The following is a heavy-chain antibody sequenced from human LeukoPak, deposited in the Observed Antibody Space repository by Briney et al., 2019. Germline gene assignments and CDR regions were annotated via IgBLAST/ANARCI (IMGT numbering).Heavy chain of an antibody. Sequence: SVKVSCKASGGTFSSYAISWVRQAPGQGLEWMGGIIPIFGEANYAQKFQGRVTITTDESTSTAYMELSRLRSEDTPVYYCARVGDFGVVKGALDIWGQGTMVTVSS. CDR3: ARVGDFGVVKGALDI. V-gene: IGHV1-69*05. CDR2: IIPIFGEA. J-gene: IGHJ3*02. CDR1: GGTFSSYA. D-gene: IGHD3-3*01.